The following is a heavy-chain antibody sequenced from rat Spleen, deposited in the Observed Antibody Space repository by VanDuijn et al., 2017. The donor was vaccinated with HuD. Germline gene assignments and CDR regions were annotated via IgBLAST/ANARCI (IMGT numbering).Heavy chain of an antibody. D-gene: IGHD1-6*01. CDR1: GYSLTSNY. CDR2: INYSGNT. J-gene: IGHJ3*01. Sequence: EVQLQESGPGLVKPSQSLSLTCSVTGYSLTSNYWGWIRKFPGNKMEWIGHINYSGNTSYNPSLKSRISITRDTSRNQFFLQLNSVTTEDTATYYCAGSPILRIISPRLWFTYWGQGTLVTVSS. V-gene: IGHV3-1*01. CDR3: AGSPILRIISPRLWFTY.